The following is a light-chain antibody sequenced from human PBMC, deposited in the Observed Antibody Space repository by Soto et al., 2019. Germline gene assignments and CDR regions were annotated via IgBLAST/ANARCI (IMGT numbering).Light chain of an antibody. V-gene: IGKV3D-15*01. J-gene: IGKJ5*01. CDR2: GAT. CDR1: QTVRDN. Sequence: EVVMTQSPATLSVSPGERATLSCRASQTVRDNLGWYQQKPGQPPRLLIYGATTRATGIPARFSGSGSGTEFTLTISSLQSEDFAVYYCQQYNSYPITFGQGTLLEVK. CDR3: QQYNSYPIT.